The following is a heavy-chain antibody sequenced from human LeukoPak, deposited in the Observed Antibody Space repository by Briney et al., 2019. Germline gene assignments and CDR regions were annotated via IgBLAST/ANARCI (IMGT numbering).Heavy chain of an antibody. Sequence: PSETLSLTCAVSGGSINSGAYYWSWIRQPPGKGLEWIGYIYYSGSTYYNPSLKSRVTISVDTSKNQFSLKLSSVTAADTAVYYCAREIRFLEWLPFDYWAREPWSPSPQ. CDR2: IYYSGST. CDR3: AREIRFLEWLPFDY. CDR1: GGSINSGAYY. V-gene: IGHV4-30-4*08. D-gene: IGHD3-3*01. J-gene: IGHJ4*02.